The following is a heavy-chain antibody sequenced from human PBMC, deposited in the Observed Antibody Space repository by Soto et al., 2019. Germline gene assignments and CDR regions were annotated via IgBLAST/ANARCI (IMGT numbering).Heavy chain of an antibody. J-gene: IGHJ6*03. CDR2: IYPGDSDT. CDR3: ARLASISYYDFWSGYTRGVYYYYYMDV. V-gene: IGHV5-51*01. CDR1: GYSFTSYW. D-gene: IGHD3-3*01. Sequence: PGESLKISCKGSGYSFTSYWIGWVRQMPGKGLEWMGIIYPGDSDTRYSPSFQGQVTISADKSISTTYLQWSSLKASDTAMYYCARLASISYYDFWSGYTRGVYYYYYMDVWGKGTTVTVSS.